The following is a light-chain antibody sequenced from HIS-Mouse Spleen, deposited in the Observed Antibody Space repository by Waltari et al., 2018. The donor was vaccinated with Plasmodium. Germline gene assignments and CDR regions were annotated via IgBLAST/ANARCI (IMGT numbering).Light chain of an antibody. CDR2: GAS. V-gene: IGKV3-15*01. J-gene: IGKJ3*01. Sequence: EIVMTQSPATLSVSLGERATLSCRASQSVSSNLAWYQQKPGQAPRLLIYGASTRDTGVPSSFSGSGSVTEFTLTISSLQAEDVAIYYCQQYNNWSFTVGHGTNVDIK. CDR1: QSVSSN. CDR3: QQYNNWSFT.